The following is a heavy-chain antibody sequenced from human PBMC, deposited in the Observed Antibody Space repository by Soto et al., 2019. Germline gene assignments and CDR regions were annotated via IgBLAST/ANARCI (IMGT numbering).Heavy chain of an antibody. J-gene: IGHJ4*02. V-gene: IGHV1-3*01. CDR3: ASALAYGIPGY. D-gene: IGHD3-9*01. CDR1: GYTFTSYA. CDR2: INAGNGNT. Sequence: QVQLVQSGAEVKKPGASVKVSCKASGYTFTSYAMHWVRQAPGQRLEWMGWINAGNGNTKYSQNFQGRVTITRDTSARAAYMEPSSLRSEDTDVYYCASALAYGIPGYWGQGTLVTVSS.